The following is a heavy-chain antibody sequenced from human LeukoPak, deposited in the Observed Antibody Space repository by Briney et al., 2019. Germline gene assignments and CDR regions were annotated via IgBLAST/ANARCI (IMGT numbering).Heavy chain of an antibody. J-gene: IGHJ3*02. D-gene: IGHD3-16*01. CDR3: AKDVSRLGELFDAFDI. V-gene: IGHV3-23*01. CDR2: ISGSGGST. CDR1: GFSLSTFA. Sequence: PGGSLRLSCVASGFSLSTFAMSWVSQSPEKGLEWVSAISGSGGSTNYADSVKGRFTISRDNSKNTLYLQMNSLRAEDTAVYYCAKDVSRLGELFDAFDIWGQGTMVTVSS.